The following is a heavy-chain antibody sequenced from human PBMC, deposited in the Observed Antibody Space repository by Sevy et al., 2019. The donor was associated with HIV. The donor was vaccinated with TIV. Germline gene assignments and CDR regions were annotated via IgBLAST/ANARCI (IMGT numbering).Heavy chain of an antibody. D-gene: IGHD6-13*01. J-gene: IGHJ4*02. CDR2: ISGGSGYI. Sequence: GGSLRLSCAASGFXFSSYSMNXVRQAPXXXLEWXXXISGGSGYIYYADSVKGRFTISRDNAKNSLYLQMNSLRAEDTAVYYCARXPRTAAAGTRYFDYWGQGTLVTVSS. V-gene: IGHV3-21*01. CDR3: ARXPRTAAAGTRYFDY. CDR1: GFXFSSYS.